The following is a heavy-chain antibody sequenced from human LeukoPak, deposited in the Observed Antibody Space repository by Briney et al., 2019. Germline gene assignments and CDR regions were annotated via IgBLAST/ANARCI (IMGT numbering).Heavy chain of an antibody. Sequence: GGSLRLSCAASGFTFDDYALHWVRQAPGKGLVWVSHINSDGSWTSYADSVKGRFTISKDNAKNTVYLQMNSLRAEDTAVYYCVSFYETYWGRGTLVTVSS. CDR3: VSFYETY. CDR1: GFTFDDYA. V-gene: IGHV3-74*01. D-gene: IGHD2/OR15-2a*01. CDR2: INSDGSWT. J-gene: IGHJ4*02.